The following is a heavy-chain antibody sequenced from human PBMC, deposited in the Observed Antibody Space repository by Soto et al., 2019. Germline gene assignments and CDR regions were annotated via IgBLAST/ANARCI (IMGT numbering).Heavy chain of an antibody. CDR3: XXXXXXXXXXXTXXKAEYFQH. CDR2: IIPILGIA. J-gene: IGHJ1*01. CDR1: GGTFSSYT. V-gene: IGHV1-69*02. Sequence: QVQLVQSGAEVKKPGSSVKVSCKASGGTFSSYTISWVRQAPGQGLEWMGRIIPILGIANYAQKFQGRVTITADKSTSTAYMXLSXXXXXXXXXXXXXXXXXXXXXXXTXXKAEYFQHWGQGTLVTVSS.